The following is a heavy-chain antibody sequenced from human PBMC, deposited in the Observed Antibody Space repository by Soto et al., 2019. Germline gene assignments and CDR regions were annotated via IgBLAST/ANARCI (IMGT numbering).Heavy chain of an antibody. V-gene: IGHV3-33*01. CDR3: ARGRGGSYGGNSAHYDV. Sequence: QVHLVESGGGVVQPGTSLRLSCEASGFTFSGFGMHWVRQTPGKGLEWVAVIWYDGSKEYFADCVKGRFTISSDNSKNALYLKMNSLRAEDSAIYYCARGRGGSYGGNSAHYDVWGQGTLVTVSS. J-gene: IGHJ3*01. CDR1: GFTFSGFG. CDR2: IWYDGSKE. D-gene: IGHD4-17*01.